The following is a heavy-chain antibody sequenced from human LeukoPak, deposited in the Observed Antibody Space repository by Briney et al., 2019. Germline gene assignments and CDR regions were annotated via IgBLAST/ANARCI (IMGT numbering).Heavy chain of an antibody. D-gene: IGHD1-26*01. CDR3: ARGDGEGATIYAFDI. CDR1: GYTFTSYH. V-gene: IGHV1-46*01. CDR2: INPSGGRT. Sequence: GASVKVSCTASGYTFTSYHMHWVRQAPGQGLEWMGIINPSGGRTSYAQKFQGRVTMTRDMSTSTVYMELSSLISDDTAVYYCARGDGEGATIYAFDIWGQGTMVTVSS. J-gene: IGHJ3*02.